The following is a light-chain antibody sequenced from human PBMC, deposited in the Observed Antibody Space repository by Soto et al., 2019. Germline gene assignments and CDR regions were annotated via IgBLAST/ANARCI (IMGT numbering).Light chain of an antibody. CDR1: QNVNSD. J-gene: IGKJ2*01. V-gene: IGKV3-15*01. CDR2: GAS. CDR3: QQYNKWPPRYT. Sequence: EIVMTQSPVILSVSPGERATLSCRASQNVNSDLAWYQQKPGQAPRILIYGASTRATDVPGRISGGGSGTDFTLTISSLQSEDSAVYYCQQYNKWPPRYTFGQGTKVEIK.